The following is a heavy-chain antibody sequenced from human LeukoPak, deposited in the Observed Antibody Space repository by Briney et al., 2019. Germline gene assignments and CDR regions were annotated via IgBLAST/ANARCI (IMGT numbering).Heavy chain of an antibody. CDR1: GFTFSDYY. Sequence: GGSLRLSCAASGFTFSDYYMSWIRQAPGKGLEWVGRIKSKTDGGTTDYAAPVKGRFTISRDDSRNTLYLQMNSLKTEDTAVYYCTTGESGSYGPPLGFDYWGQGTLVTVSS. CDR2: IKSKTDGGTT. V-gene: IGHV3-15*01. J-gene: IGHJ4*02. D-gene: IGHD1-26*01. CDR3: TTGESGSYGPPLGFDY.